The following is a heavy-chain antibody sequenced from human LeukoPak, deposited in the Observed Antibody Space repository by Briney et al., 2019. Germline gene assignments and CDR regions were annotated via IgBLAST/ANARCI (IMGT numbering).Heavy chain of an antibody. D-gene: IGHD3-10*01. CDR2: FSSDGRST. Sequence: GGSLRLSCAASGFTFGSIAMTWVRQAPGKGLEWVAVFSSDGRSTFYAENVQGRFTLSRDNSKNTLSLQMNSLRAEDTAVYYCAKSYYYHSGSFDYWGQGTLVTVSS. V-gene: IGHV3-30*18. CDR3: AKSYYYHSGSFDY. CDR1: GFTFGSIA. J-gene: IGHJ4*02.